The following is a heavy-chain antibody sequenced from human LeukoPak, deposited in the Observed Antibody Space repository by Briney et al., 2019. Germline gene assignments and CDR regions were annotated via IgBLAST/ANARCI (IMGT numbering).Heavy chain of an antibody. CDR3: ARAVTGILPDF. V-gene: IGHV3-21*01. CDR2: ISSSSSYI. CDR1: GFTFSSYS. J-gene: IGHJ4*02. Sequence: GGSLRLSCAASGFTFSSYSMNWVRQAPGKGLEWVSSISSSSSYIYYADSVKGRFTISRDNAKNSLYLQMNSLRAEDTAVYYCARAVTGILPDFWGQGTLVTVSS. D-gene: IGHD1-20*01.